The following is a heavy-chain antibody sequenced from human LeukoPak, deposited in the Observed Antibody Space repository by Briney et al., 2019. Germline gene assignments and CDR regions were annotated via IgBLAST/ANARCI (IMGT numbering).Heavy chain of an antibody. CDR3: AISSCSSPSCYGGGADAFDI. D-gene: IGHD2-2*01. CDR1: GYTFTGYY. Sequence: ASVKVSCKASGYTFTGYYMHWVRQAPGQGLEWMGWINPNSGGTNYAQKFQGWVTMTRDTSISTAYMELSRLRSDDTAVYYCAISSCSSPSCYGGGADAFDIWGQGTMVTVSS. CDR2: INPNSGGT. V-gene: IGHV1-2*04. J-gene: IGHJ3*02.